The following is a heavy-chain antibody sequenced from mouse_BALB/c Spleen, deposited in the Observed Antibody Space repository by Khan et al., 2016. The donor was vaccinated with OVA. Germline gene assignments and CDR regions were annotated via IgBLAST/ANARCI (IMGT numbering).Heavy chain of an antibody. CDR1: GYSITSGYG. Sequence: EVQLQQSGPGLVKPSQSLSLSCTVTGYSITSGYGWYLIRQFPGNKLEWMGYIRYSGSTNYNPSLKSRISITRDTSKNQFFLQLNSVTTEDTATYYCARTARIKYWGQGTTLTVSA. CDR3: ARTARIKY. J-gene: IGHJ2*01. V-gene: IGHV3-1*02. CDR2: IRYSGST. D-gene: IGHD1-2*01.